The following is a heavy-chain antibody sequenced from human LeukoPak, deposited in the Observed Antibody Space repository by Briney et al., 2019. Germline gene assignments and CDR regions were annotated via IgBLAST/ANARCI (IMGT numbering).Heavy chain of an antibody. J-gene: IGHJ5*02. CDR3: ARLRYYGSGSYPMTGNWFDP. D-gene: IGHD3-10*01. CDR2: INHSGST. V-gene: IGHV4-34*01. Sequence: SETLSLTCAVYGGSFSGYYWSWIRQPPGKGLEWIGEINHSGSTNYNPSLKSRVTISVATAKNQFSLKLSPVTAADTAVYYCARLRYYGSGSYPMTGNWFDPWGQGTLVSVSS. CDR1: GGSFSGYY.